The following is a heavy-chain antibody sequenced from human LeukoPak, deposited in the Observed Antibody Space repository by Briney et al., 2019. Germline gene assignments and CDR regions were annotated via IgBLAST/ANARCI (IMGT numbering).Heavy chain of an antibody. CDR2: INHSGST. D-gene: IGHD1-1*01. CDR3: ARVSRWNDWAFEG. J-gene: IGHJ4*02. Sequence: SETLSLTCAVYGWSFSGYYLSWIRQPPGKGLEWIGEINHSGSTNYNPSLKSRVTISVDTSKKQFALKLSSVTAADTAVYYCARVSRWNDWAFEGWGQGTLVTVS. CDR1: GWSFSGYY. V-gene: IGHV4-34*01.